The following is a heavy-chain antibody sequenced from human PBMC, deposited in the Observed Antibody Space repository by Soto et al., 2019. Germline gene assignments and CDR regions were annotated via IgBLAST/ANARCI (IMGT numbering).Heavy chain of an antibody. CDR2: ISWNSGSI. Sequence: GGSLRLSCAASGFTFDDYAMHWVRQAPGKGLEWVSGISWNSGSIGYADSVKGRFTISRDNTKNSLYLQMNSLRAEDSAVYYCARDIKFSLIAVAVSGAFDIWGQGTMVTVSS. CDR3: ARDIKFSLIAVAVSGAFDI. D-gene: IGHD6-19*01. V-gene: IGHV3-9*01. CDR1: GFTFDDYA. J-gene: IGHJ3*02.